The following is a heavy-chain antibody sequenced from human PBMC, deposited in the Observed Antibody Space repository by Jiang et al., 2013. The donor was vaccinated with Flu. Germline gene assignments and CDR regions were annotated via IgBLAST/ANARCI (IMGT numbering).Heavy chain of an antibody. V-gene: IGHV1-69*01. J-gene: IGHJ4*02. CDR1: GGTFSSYA. Sequence: VKKPGSSVKVSCKASGGTFSSYAISWVRQAPGQGLEWMGGIIPIFGTANYAQKFQGRVTITADESTSTAYMELSSLRSEDTAVYYCARWPARDYDFWSGYSWYFDYWGQGTLVTVSS. D-gene: IGHD3-3*01. CDR3: ARWPARDYDFWSGYSWYFDY. CDR2: IIPIFGTA.